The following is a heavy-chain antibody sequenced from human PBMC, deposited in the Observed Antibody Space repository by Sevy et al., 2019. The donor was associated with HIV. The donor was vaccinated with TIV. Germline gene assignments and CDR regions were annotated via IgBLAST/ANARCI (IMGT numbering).Heavy chain of an antibody. J-gene: IGHJ6*02. CDR1: GFTFSSYA. CDR3: AKGLSSSWYLYSYGMDL. CDR2: ISGSGGST. V-gene: IGHV3-23*01. Sequence: PAGSLRLSCAASGFTFSSYAMSWVRQAPGKALEWVSAISGSGGSTYYADSVKGRFTISRDNSKNTLYLQMNSLRAEDKAVYYCAKGLSSSWYLYSYGMDLWGQGTTVTVSS. D-gene: IGHD6-13*01.